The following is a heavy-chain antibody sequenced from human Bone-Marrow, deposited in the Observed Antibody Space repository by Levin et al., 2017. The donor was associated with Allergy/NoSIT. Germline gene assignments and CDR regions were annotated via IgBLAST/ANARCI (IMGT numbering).Heavy chain of an antibody. Sequence: SQTLSLTCTVSGGSISSAGYHWTWIRQYPGKGLEWIGYISYRGSTYFNPSLKSRLTMSIDTSEQHFSLNLTSVSDAETAIYYCARLDGYSVDYWGQGALVTVSS. CDR2: ISYRGST. CDR3: ARLDGYSVDY. CDR1: GGSISSAGYH. J-gene: IGHJ4*02. V-gene: IGHV4-31*03. D-gene: IGHD4-17*01.